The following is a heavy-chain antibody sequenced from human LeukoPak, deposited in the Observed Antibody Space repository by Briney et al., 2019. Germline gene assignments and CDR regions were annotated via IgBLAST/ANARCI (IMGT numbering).Heavy chain of an antibody. Sequence: ASVTVSCKVSGYTLTELSMHWVRQAPGKGLEWMGGFDPEDGETIYAQKFQGRVTMTEDTSTDTAYMELISLRSEDTAVYYCATVNRRGSSSWYGGMDVWGKGTTVTVSS. CDR3: ATVNRRGSSSWYGGMDV. D-gene: IGHD6-13*01. CDR2: FDPEDGET. V-gene: IGHV1-24*01. J-gene: IGHJ6*04. CDR1: GYTLTELS.